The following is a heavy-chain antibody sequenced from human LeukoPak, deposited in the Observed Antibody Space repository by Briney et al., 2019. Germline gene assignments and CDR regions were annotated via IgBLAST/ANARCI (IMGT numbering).Heavy chain of an antibody. D-gene: IGHD3-3*01. CDR1: GFTFSSYA. CDR3: AKDIRSKTKRFLEWLLFDY. J-gene: IGHJ4*02. CDR2: ISGDGGST. Sequence: GGSLRLSCAASGFTFSSYAMSWVRQAPGKGLEWVSLISGDGGSTYYADSVKGRFTISRDNSKNSLYLQMNSLRTEDTALYYCAKDIRSKTKRFLEWLLFDYWGQGTLVTVSS. V-gene: IGHV3-43*02.